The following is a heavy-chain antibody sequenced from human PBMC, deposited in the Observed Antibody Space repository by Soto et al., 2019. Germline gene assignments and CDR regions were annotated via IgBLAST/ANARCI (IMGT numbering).Heavy chain of an antibody. D-gene: IGHD6-6*01. CDR2: ISGSVSSK. CDR1: GFTFSSYA. CDR3: ARVRGTTFEYSSSSSAFDI. Sequence: GGSLRLSCAASGFTFSSYAMSWVRQAPGKGLEWVSAISGSVSSKYYADSVKGRFTLSRDTAKKSLYLQMNSMRAEDTAVYYCARVRGTTFEYSSSSSAFDIWGQGTMVTVSS. J-gene: IGHJ3*02. V-gene: IGHV3-21*01.